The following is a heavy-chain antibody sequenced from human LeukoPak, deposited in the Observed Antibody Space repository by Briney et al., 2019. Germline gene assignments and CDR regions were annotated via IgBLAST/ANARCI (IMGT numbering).Heavy chain of an antibody. J-gene: IGHJ4*02. CDR1: GFTFSDST. V-gene: IGHV3-23*01. CDR2: ISGSGATI. Sequence: GGSLRLSCAASGFTFSDSTMNWVRQASGKGLEWVSAISGSGATIDYADSVKGRFTISRDNSKNTLYLQMNRLRVEDTAVYYCAKVRTSWDNWGQGTLVTVSS. D-gene: IGHD2-2*01. CDR3: AKVRTSWDN.